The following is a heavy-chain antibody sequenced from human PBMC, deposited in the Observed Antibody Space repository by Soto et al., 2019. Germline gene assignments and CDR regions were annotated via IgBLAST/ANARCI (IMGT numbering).Heavy chain of an antibody. CDR3: TQVYGSGSWGWYFHS. D-gene: IGHD1-26*01. CDR2: VFWDGGE. V-gene: IGHV2-5*02. CDR1: GFSLTTTGVG. J-gene: IGHJ4*02. Sequence: QITLRESGPSLVKPTETLTLTCTFSGFSLTTTGVGVGWIRQPPGKALEWLAVVFWDGGERYSPSLKSRVTITKDTSKDQVVFTMPNMDPADTDTYYCTQVYGSGSWGWYFHSWGQGTLVTVSS.